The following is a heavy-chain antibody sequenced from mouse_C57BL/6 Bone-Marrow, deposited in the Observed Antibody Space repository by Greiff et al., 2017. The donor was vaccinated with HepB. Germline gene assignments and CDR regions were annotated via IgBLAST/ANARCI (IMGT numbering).Heavy chain of an antibody. CDR3: ARDWVDGYYGEFAY. CDR2: ISDGGSYT. Sequence: EVQVVESGGGLVKPGGSLKLSCAASGFTFSSYAMSWVRQTPEKRLEWVATISDGGSYTYYPDNVKGRFTISRDNAKNNLYLQMSHLKSEDTAMYYCARDWVDGYYGEFAYWGQGTLVTVSA. CDR1: GFTFSSYA. J-gene: IGHJ3*01. D-gene: IGHD2-3*01. V-gene: IGHV5-4*01.